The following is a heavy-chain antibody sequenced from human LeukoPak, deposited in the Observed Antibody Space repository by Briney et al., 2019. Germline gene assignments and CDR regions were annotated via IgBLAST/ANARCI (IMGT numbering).Heavy chain of an antibody. CDR3: AKDNPVGATYYFDY. Sequence: PGGSLRLSCAASGFTFSSYAMHWVRQAPGKGLEWVAVISYDGSNKYYADSVKGRFTISRDNSKNTLYLQMNSLRAEDTAVYYCAKDNPVGATYYFDYWGQGTLVTVSS. J-gene: IGHJ4*02. CDR2: ISYDGSNK. D-gene: IGHD1-26*01. CDR1: GFTFSSYA. V-gene: IGHV3-30*04.